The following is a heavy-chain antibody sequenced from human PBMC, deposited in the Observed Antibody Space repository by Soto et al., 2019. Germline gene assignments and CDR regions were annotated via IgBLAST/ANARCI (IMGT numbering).Heavy chain of an antibody. D-gene: IGHD4-17*01. CDR1: GFSLSKARMG. CDR2: IFSNDEK. V-gene: IGHV2-26*01. J-gene: IGHJ2*01. Sequence: QVTLKESGPVLVKPTETLTLTCTVSGFSLSKARMGVSWIRQSPGKALEWLAHIFSNDEKSYGTSLKSRLTISKDTPKSQVVLTMTNMDAVDTATHYCARTGYSDYTWYLDLWGRVTQVTVSS. CDR3: ARTGYSDYTWYLDL.